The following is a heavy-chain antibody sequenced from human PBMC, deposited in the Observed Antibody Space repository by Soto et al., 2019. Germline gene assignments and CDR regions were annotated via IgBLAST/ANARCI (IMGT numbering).Heavy chain of an antibody. D-gene: IGHD6-19*01. CDR2: FYYGGST. V-gene: IGHV4-39*01. Sequence: QLQLQESGPGLVKPSETLSLTCTVSGDSISSGNYYWGWIRQSPGKGLEWIGSFYYGGSTHSNPSLKSRGPISADTSKNKFSLKLTSGTAADTAEYYCVRHGWDTGWFYFDYWRQGTLVNVSS. CDR3: VRHGWDTGWFYFDY. J-gene: IGHJ4*02. CDR1: GDSISSGNYY.